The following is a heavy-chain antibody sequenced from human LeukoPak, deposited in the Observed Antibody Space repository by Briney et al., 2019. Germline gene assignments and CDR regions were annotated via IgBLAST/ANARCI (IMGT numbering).Heavy chain of an antibody. Sequence: SETLSLTCTVSGDSISSGGYYWSWIRQHPGKGLEWIGYIYYSGSTYYNPSLKSRVTISVDTSKNQFSLKLSSVTAADTAVYYCARARRQYLDYWGQGTLVTVSS. CDR3: ARARRQYLDY. CDR2: IYYSGST. CDR1: GDSISSGGYY. V-gene: IGHV4-31*03. J-gene: IGHJ4*02. D-gene: IGHD2/OR15-2a*01.